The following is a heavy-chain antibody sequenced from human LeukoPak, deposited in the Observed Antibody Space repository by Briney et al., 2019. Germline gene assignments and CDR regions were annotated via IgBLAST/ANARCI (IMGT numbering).Heavy chain of an antibody. J-gene: IGHJ4*02. CDR3: ARDGYDSWSGYLYTEANYYYFDY. Sequence: GGSLRLSCVASGFTFTSYSMNWVRQAPGKGLEWVSSISSSSSYIYYADSVKGRFTISRDNAKYSLYLQMNSLRAEDAAPYYCARDGYDSWSGYLYTEANYYYFDYWGQGTLVTVSS. CDR2: ISSSSSYI. V-gene: IGHV3-21*01. D-gene: IGHD3-3*01. CDR1: GFTFTSYS.